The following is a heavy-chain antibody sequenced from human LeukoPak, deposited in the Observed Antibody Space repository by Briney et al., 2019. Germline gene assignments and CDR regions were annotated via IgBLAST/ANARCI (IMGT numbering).Heavy chain of an antibody. CDR2: NSDSGGST. V-gene: IGHV3-23*01. CDR3: AKDRGGYCSSTSCRNWFDP. CDR1: GFTFSSYA. Sequence: GGPLRLSCAASGFTFSSYAMSWVRQAPGKGLEWVSANSDSGGSTYYADSVKGRFTISRDNSKNTLYLQMNSLRAEDTAVYYCAKDRGGYCSSTSCRNWFDPWGQGTLVTVSS. J-gene: IGHJ5*02. D-gene: IGHD2-2*01.